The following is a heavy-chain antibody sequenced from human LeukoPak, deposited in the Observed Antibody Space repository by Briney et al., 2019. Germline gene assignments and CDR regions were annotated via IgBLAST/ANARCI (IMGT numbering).Heavy chain of an antibody. V-gene: IGHV4-34*01. CDR3: ANYNYYGSGSPYFDY. CDR2: INHSERT. J-gene: IGHJ4*02. CDR1: GGSFSGYY. D-gene: IGHD3-10*01. Sequence: PSETLSLTCVVYGGSFSGYYWSWIRQPPGKGLEWIGEINHSERTNYNPSLKSRVTISVDTSKNQFSLKLSSVTAADTAAYYCANYNYYGSGSPYFDYWGQGTLVTVSS.